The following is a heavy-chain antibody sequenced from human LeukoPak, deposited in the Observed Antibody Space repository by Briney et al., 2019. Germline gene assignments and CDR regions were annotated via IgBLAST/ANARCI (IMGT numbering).Heavy chain of an antibody. D-gene: IGHD3-22*01. Sequence: SETLSLTCTISGGSISSDYWGWIRQPPGKGLEWIGNIYFGGSTYYNPSLKSRVTISVDTSKNQFSLKLSSVTAADTAVYYCARMYYYDSSGILGYWGQGTLVTVSS. J-gene: IGHJ4*02. CDR2: IYFGGST. V-gene: IGHV4-39*07. CDR3: ARMYYYDSSGILGY. CDR1: GGSISSDY.